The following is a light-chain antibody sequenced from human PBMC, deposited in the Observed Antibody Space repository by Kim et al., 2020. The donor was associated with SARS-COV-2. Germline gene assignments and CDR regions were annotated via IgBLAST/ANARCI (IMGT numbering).Light chain of an antibody. CDR1: NLGPNT. CDR2: YDS. Sequence: SYELTQPPSVSVAPGETARMTCGGNNLGPNTVHWYQQQPGQAPVLVMYYDSDRPSGVPERFSGSNSGNSATLTISRVEAGDEADYYCQVWDSSREHVVFGGGTQLTVL. J-gene: IGLJ2*01. CDR3: QVWDSSREHVV. V-gene: IGLV3-21*04.